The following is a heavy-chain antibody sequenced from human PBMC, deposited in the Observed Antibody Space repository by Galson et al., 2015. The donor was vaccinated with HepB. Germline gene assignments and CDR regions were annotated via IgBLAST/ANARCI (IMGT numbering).Heavy chain of an antibody. J-gene: IGHJ6*03. CDR1: GFTFSSYA. CDR2: ISYDGNHK. Sequence: SLRLSCAASGFTFSSYAIHWVRQAPGKGLAWVAVISYDGNHKYYADSVKGRFTISRDNSKNTLYLQMNSLRAEDTAVYYCARDPIYYDTYGAMDVWGKGTTVTVSS. D-gene: IGHD3-22*01. V-gene: IGHV3-30-3*01. CDR3: ARDPIYYDTYGAMDV.